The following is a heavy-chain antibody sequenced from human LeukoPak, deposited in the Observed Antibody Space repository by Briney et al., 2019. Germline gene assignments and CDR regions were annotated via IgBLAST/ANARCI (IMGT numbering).Heavy chain of an antibody. Sequence: GESLEISCKGSGYSFTSYWISWVRQMPGKGLEWMGRIDPSDSYTNYSPSFQGHVTISADKSISTAYLQWSGLKASDTAMYYCARRGASNNWFDPWGQGTLVTVSS. V-gene: IGHV5-10-1*01. J-gene: IGHJ5*02. D-gene: IGHD3-10*01. CDR2: IDPSDSYT. CDR3: ARRGASNNWFDP. CDR1: GYSFTSYW.